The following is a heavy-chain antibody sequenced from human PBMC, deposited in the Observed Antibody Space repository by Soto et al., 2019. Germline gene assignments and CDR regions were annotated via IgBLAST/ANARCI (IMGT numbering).Heavy chain of an antibody. CDR2: ISGSGGST. CDR3: ARRSSGWYFDY. J-gene: IGHJ4*02. CDR1: GFTFSSYA. Sequence: EVQLLESGGGLVQPGGSLRLSCAASGFTFSSYAMNWVRQAPGRGLEWVSVISGSGGSTYYADSVKGRFTISRDNSKNTRYLQMNRRRAEDTAVYYCARRSSGWYFDYWGQGTLVTVSS. D-gene: IGHD6-19*01. V-gene: IGHV3-23*01.